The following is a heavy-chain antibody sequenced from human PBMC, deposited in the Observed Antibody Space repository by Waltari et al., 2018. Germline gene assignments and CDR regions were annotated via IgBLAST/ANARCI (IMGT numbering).Heavy chain of an antibody. D-gene: IGHD1-26*01. J-gene: IGHJ4*02. CDR1: GYPFTSYY. Sequence: QVQLVQSGAEVKKPGASVKVSCKTSGYPFTSYYMHWVRQGPGQGLEWMEWINTRNGGTNYAQQYQGRVTMTRDTSISTAYMELSRLISNDTAVYYCARTYQSGSYSDYWGQGTPVTVSS. V-gene: IGHV1-2*02. CDR2: INTRNGGT. CDR3: ARTYQSGSYSDY.